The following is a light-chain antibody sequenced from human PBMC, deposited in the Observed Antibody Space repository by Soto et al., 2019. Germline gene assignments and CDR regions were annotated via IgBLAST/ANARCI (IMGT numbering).Light chain of an antibody. V-gene: IGKV4-1*01. CDR2: LAS. Sequence: DIVMTQSPDSLAVSLGERATINCKSIQSVLHSSYNKNYLAWYQQKPGQPPKLLMYLASTRESGVPDRFSGSGSGTDFTLTILSLQAEEVAGYYCPQYQITPPTFGVGTKVDIK. J-gene: IGKJ4*01. CDR3: PQYQITPPT. CDR1: QSVLHSSYNKNY.